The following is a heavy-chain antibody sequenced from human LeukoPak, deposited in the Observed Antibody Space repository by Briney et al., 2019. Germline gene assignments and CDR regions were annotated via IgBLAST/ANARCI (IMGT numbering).Heavy chain of an antibody. CDR1: GFTFSSYS. V-gene: IGHV3-48*01. CDR2: SSSSSSTI. Sequence: TGGSLRLSCAASGFTFSSYSMNGVRQAPGKGLEWVSYSSSSSSTIYYADSVKGRFTISRDNAKNSLYLQMNSLRAEDTAVYYCARGLPIVVVPAAGDYWGQGTLVTVSS. CDR3: ARGLPIVVVPAAGDY. D-gene: IGHD2-2*01. J-gene: IGHJ4*02.